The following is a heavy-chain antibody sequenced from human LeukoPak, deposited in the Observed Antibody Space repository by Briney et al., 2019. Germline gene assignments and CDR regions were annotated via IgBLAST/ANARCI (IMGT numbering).Heavy chain of an antibody. D-gene: IGHD3-3*01. J-gene: IGHJ5*02. Sequence: GESLKISCKASGYTFTSYWIGWVRQMPGKGLEWMGIIYPGDSDTRYSPSFQGQVTISADKSISTAYLQWSSLRASDTAMYYCARSYDFWSGYSVWFDPWGQGTLVTVSS. CDR1: GYTFTSYW. CDR3: ARSYDFWSGYSVWFDP. CDR2: IYPGDSDT. V-gene: IGHV5-51*01.